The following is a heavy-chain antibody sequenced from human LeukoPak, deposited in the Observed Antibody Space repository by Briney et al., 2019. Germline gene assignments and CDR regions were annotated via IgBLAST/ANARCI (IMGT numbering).Heavy chain of an antibody. D-gene: IGHD2-2*02. CDR2: IYYTGST. CDR1: GASISSSSYY. J-gene: IGHJ6*03. Sequence: SETLSLTCTVSGASISSSSYYWGWIRQPPGKGLEWIGRIYYTGSTYYNPSLKRRVTISVETSKNQFSLKLSSVTAADTAVYYCAKETIVVVPAAILRYYYYYYMDVWGKGTTVTVSS. V-gene: IGHV4-39*01. CDR3: AKETIVVVPAAILRYYYYYYMDV.